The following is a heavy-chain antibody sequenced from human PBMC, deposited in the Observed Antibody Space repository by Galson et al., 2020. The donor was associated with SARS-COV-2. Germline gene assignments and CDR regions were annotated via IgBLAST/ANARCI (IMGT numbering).Heavy chain of an antibody. Sequence: TGGSLRLSCVASGFTFDDYAMHWVRQAPGKGLEWVSGISWNGYNVGYVDSVKGRFTISRDNAKNSLYLQMNSLRAEDTALYYCAKGLRFLEWSKEFDYWGQGILVTVSS. J-gene: IGHJ4*02. CDR3: AKGLRFLEWSKEFDY. CDR1: GFTFDDYA. CDR2: ISWNGYNV. D-gene: IGHD3-3*01. V-gene: IGHV3-9*01.